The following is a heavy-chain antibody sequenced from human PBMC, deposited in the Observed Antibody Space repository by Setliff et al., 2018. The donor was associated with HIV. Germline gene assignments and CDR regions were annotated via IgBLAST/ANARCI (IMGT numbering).Heavy chain of an antibody. J-gene: IGHJ4*02. Sequence: PSETLSLTCAVYGGSFSGYYWSWIRQPPGKGLEWIGEINHSGSTSYNPSLKGRVTISVDTSKNQFSLKLTSVTAADTAVYYCARSWGSGSYPYWGQGTLVTVSS. CDR2: INHSGST. CDR1: GGSFSGYY. CDR3: ARSWGSGSYPY. V-gene: IGHV4-34*01. D-gene: IGHD3-10*01.